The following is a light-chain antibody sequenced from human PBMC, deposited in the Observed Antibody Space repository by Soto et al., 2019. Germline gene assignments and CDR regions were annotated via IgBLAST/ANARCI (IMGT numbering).Light chain of an antibody. CDR2: GAS. Sequence: EIVLTQSPATLSLSPGERATLSCRASQIVSSNYLAWYQQKPGQAPRLLVYGASSRATGISDRFSGSGSGTDFTLTISRLEPEDFAVYYCQHYVSPPITFGQGTRLEIK. V-gene: IGKV3-20*01. CDR1: QIVSSNY. J-gene: IGKJ5*01. CDR3: QHYVSPPIT.